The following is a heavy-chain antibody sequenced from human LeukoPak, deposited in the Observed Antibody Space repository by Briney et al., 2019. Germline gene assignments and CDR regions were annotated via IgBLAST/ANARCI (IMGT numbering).Heavy chain of an antibody. V-gene: IGHV4-34*01. Sequence: PSETLSLTCAVYGGSFSGYYWSWIRQPPGKGLEWNGEINHSGSINYNPSLKSRVTVSVATSKNQFSLRLSSVTAADTAVYYCARGYLRYCSGGSCSTPWFYWGQGTLVTVSS. CDR2: INHSGSI. J-gene: IGHJ4*02. CDR3: ARGYLRYCSGGSCSTPWFY. D-gene: IGHD2-15*01. CDR1: GGSFSGYY.